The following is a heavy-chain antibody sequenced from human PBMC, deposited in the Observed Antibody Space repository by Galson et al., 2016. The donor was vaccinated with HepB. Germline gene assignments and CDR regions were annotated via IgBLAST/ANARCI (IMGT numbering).Heavy chain of an antibody. Sequence: SETLSLTCTVSGDSMSTNWWSRVRQPPGMGPEWIGEVYHTGSTNYKSSLKSRATISMDMSKNQLSLELTSVTAADTAVYYCARVDGFWSGTPSYWYFDLWGRGTLVTVSS. CDR2: VYHTGST. CDR1: GDSMSTNW. J-gene: IGHJ2*01. CDR3: ARVDGFWSGTPSYWYFDL. D-gene: IGHD3-3*01. V-gene: IGHV4-4*02.